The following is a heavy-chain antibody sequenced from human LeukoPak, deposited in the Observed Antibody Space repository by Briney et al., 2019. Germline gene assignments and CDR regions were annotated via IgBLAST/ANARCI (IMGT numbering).Heavy chain of an antibody. CDR3: ARGDPEMATIPYHFDY. CDR2: IIPIFGTA. D-gene: IGHD5-24*01. V-gene: IGHV1-69*13. Sequence: SVKVSFKASGGTFSSYAISWVRQAPGQGLEWMGGIIPIFGTANYAQKFQGRVTITADESTSTAYMELSSLRTEDTAVYYCARGDPEMATIPYHFDYWGQGTLVTVSS. J-gene: IGHJ4*02. CDR1: GGTFSSYA.